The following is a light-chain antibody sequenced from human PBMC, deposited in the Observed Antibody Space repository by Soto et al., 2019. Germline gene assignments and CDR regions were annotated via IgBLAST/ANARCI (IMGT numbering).Light chain of an antibody. CDR2: DVS. V-gene: IGLV2-14*01. CDR1: SSVVGGYNY. Sequence: QSALTQPASVSGSPGQSITISCTGTSSVVGGYNYVSWYQQHPGKAPKLMIYDVSNRPSGVSNRFSGSKSGNTASLTISGLQAEDEADYYCRSYTSSSPYVFGTGNKVTVL. CDR3: RSYTSSSPYV. J-gene: IGLJ1*01.